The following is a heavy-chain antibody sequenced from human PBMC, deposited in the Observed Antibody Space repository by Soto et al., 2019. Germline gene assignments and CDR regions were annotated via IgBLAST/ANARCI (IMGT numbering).Heavy chain of an antibody. CDR1: GFTFSAYY. Sequence: QVQLVQSGAEVKKPGASVKVSCKASGFTFSAYYIYWVRHAPGQGLEWVGWINPNSGGTNNAQKLKARVTTTRDTSTSTVYMELSALIPDDTAVYYCARSLLDEYSSSWRSAYYGMDVWGQGTTVTVSS. D-gene: IGHD6-13*01. V-gene: IGHV1-2*02. CDR3: ARSLLDEYSSSWRSAYYGMDV. CDR2: INPNSGGT. J-gene: IGHJ6*02.